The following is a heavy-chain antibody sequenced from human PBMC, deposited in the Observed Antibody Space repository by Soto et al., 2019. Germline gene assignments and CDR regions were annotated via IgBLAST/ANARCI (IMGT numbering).Heavy chain of an antibody. D-gene: IGHD2-15*01. CDR1: GGSVSSGSYY. V-gene: IGHV4-61*01. J-gene: IGHJ4*02. CDR3: ARVWCSGGSCYSRPYYFDY. Sequence: SETLSLTCTVSGGSVSSGSYYWSWIRQPPGKGLEWIGYIYYSGSTNYNPSLKSRINISVDTSKNQFSLKMSSVTAADTAVYYCARVWCSGGSCYSRPYYFDYWGQGTLVTVSS. CDR2: IYYSGST.